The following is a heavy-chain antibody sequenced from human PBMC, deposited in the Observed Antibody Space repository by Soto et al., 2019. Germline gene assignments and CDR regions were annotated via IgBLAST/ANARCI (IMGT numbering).Heavy chain of an antibody. CDR1: GFTFTSSA. D-gene: IGHD3-16*02. CDR2: IVVGSGNT. Sequence: VKVSCKASGFTFTSSAVQWVRQARGQRLEWIGWIVVGSGNTNYAQKFQERVTITRDMSTSTAYMELSSLRSEDTAVYYCAAELGRVSVLSDGMDVWGQGTTVTVSS. V-gene: IGHV1-58*01. CDR3: AAELGRVSVLSDGMDV. J-gene: IGHJ6*02.